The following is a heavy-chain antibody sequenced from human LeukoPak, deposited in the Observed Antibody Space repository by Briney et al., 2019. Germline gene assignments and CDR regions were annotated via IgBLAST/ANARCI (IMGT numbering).Heavy chain of an antibody. J-gene: IGHJ4*01. Sequence: GGSLRLSCAASGFIVSTNYMSWVRQAPGKGLEWVSAIYSAGNTYYADSVKGRFTISRDNSKNTLYLQMNSLRAEDTAVYYCASSYCGGTLCYDHYWGHETLDPVSS. D-gene: IGHD2-21*01. CDR2: IYSAGNT. V-gene: IGHV3-53*01. CDR3: ASSYCGGTLCYDHY. CDR1: GFIVSTNY.